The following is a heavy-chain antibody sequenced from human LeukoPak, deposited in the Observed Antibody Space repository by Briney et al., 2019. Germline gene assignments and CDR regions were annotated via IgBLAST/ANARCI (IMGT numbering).Heavy chain of an antibody. D-gene: IGHD2-8*01. Sequence: GGSLRLSCAVSGFTFSSYAMNWVRQAPGKGLEWVSGISGSGAGTYYADSVKGRFAISRDNSKNTLYLQMNSLRAEDTAVYYCAKMVREFYTISYYFDYWGQGTLVTVSS. CDR2: ISGSGAGT. CDR1: GFTFSSYA. CDR3: AKMVREFYTISYYFDY. V-gene: IGHV3-23*01. J-gene: IGHJ4*02.